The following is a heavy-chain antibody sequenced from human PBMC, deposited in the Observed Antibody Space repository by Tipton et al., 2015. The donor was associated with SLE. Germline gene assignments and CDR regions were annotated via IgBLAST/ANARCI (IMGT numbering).Heavy chain of an antibody. CDR2: IYYSGTT. J-gene: IGHJ4*02. Sequence: TLSLTCTVSGRSISRYYWNWIRQPPGKGLEWIGYIYYSGTTNYNPSLKSRITISVDTSKSQFSLKLSSMTAADTAVYYCARDSTSCWHDYWCQGTLVTVSS. V-gene: IGHV4-59*01. CDR1: GRSISRYY. D-gene: IGHD2-2*01. CDR3: ARDSTSCWHDY.